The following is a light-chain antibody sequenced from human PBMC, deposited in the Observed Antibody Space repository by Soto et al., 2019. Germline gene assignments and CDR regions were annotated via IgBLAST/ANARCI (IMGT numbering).Light chain of an antibody. Sequence: QSALTQPPSASGSPGQSVTISCTGNGSDVGGYNYVSWYQQHPGKAPKLMIYEVSQRPSGVPDRFSGSKSGNTASLTVSGLQAEDEADYYCSSYAGSNFGVFGGGTKLTVL. CDR3: SSYAGSNFGV. CDR2: EVS. J-gene: IGLJ3*02. CDR1: GSDVGGYNY. V-gene: IGLV2-8*01.